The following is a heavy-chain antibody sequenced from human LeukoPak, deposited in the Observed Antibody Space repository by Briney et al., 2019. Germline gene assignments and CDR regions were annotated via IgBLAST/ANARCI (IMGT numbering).Heavy chain of an antibody. CDR1: GYTFSSCV. CDR3: AIHPSDSSGYFSY. J-gene: IGHJ4*02. Sequence: GASVKVSCKASGYTFSSCVINWVRQAPGQGLEYMGWIDTKTGNPTYAQGFTGRFVFSLDPSVSTAYLQISSLKAEDTAVYYCAIHPSDSSGYFSYWGQGALVTVSS. CDR2: IDTKTGNP. V-gene: IGHV7-4-1*02. D-gene: IGHD3-22*01.